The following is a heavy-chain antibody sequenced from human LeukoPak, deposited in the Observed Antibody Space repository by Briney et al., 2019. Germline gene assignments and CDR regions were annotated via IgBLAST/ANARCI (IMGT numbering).Heavy chain of an antibody. D-gene: IGHD6-19*01. CDR1: GVSISSYY. V-gene: IGHV4-59*08. CDR2: IYYSGST. J-gene: IGHJ4*02. Sequence: NSSETLSLTCTVSGVSISSYYWSWIRQPPGKGLEWIGYIYYSGSTNYNPSLKSRVTISVDTSKNQFSLKLSSVTAADTAVYYCARQYSSGWAFDYWGQGTLVTVSS. CDR3: ARQYSSGWAFDY.